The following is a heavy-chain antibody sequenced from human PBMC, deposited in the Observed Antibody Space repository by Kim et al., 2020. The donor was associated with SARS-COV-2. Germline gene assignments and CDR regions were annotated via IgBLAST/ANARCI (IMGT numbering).Heavy chain of an antibody. Sequence: GGSLRLSCAASGFNFSSYSMHWVRQAPGKRVEWVAVIRYDGRKKHYADSVKGRFTISRDNSKNTLYLQMNSLRAEDTAVYYCAKRGPGGYSGYDYFDYWGQGTLVTVSS. D-gene: IGHD5-12*01. J-gene: IGHJ4*02. V-gene: IGHV3-33*06. CDR1: GFNFSSYS. CDR2: IRYDGRKK. CDR3: AKRGPGGYSGYDYFDY.